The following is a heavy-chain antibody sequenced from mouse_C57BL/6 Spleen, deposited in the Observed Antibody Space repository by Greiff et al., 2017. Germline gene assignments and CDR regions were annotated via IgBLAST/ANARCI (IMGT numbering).Heavy chain of an antibody. D-gene: IGHD1-1*01. CDR3: ARGPYGSSYDWYFDV. CDR1: GFTFSDYG. Sequence: EVKLVESGGGLVKPGGSLKLSCAASGFTFSDYGMHWVRQAPEKGLEWVAYISSGSSTIYYADTVKGRFTISRDNAENTLFLQMTSLRSEDTAMYYCARGPYGSSYDWYFDVWGTGTTVTVSS. J-gene: IGHJ1*03. V-gene: IGHV5-17*01. CDR2: ISSGSSTI.